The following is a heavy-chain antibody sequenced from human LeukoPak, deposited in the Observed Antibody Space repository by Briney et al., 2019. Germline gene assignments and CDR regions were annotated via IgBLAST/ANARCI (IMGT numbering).Heavy chain of an antibody. D-gene: IGHD6-19*01. CDR3: AATSGWYPKVFYYYMDV. J-gene: IGHJ6*03. V-gene: IGHV4-38-2*01. Sequence: SETLSLTCDVSGYSISSGYYWGWIRQPPGKGLEWIGSVFHSGTTYYNPSLKSRVTISVDTSKNQFSLKLSSVTAADTAVYYCAATSGWYPKVFYYYMDVWGKGTTVTVSS. CDR1: GYSISSGYY. CDR2: VFHSGTT.